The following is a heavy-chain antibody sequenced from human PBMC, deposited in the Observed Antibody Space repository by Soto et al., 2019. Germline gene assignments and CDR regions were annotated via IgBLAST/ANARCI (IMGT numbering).Heavy chain of an antibody. J-gene: IGHJ4*02. V-gene: IGHV1-2*02. CDR3: ARGDYGTGGYPFPYVDY. CDR1: GYSFTGYY. CDR2: INPDSGAT. Sequence: HEHLVQSGAEVKRPGASLKVSCKASGYSFTGYYIHWVRQAPGQGLEWMGWINPDSGATNYAQNFQGRVTLPSDTSISTASMDLTSLTSDDTAVYYCARGDYGTGGYPFPYVDYWGQGTLVIVSS. D-gene: IGHD2-8*02.